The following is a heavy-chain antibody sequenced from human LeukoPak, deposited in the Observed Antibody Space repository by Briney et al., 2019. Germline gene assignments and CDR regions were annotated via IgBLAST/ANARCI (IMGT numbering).Heavy chain of an antibody. J-gene: IGHJ1*01. D-gene: IGHD1-26*01. Sequence: SETLSLTCSVSGGSISSSSYYWGWIRQPPGKGLERIGSIYYSGSTYYNPSLKSRVTISVDTSKNQFSLKLSSVTATDTAVYYCAGYSGSHLGAGAEYFQHWGQGTLVTVSS. CDR2: IYYSGST. V-gene: IGHV4-39*01. CDR3: AGYSGSHLGAGAEYFQH. CDR1: GGSISSSSYY.